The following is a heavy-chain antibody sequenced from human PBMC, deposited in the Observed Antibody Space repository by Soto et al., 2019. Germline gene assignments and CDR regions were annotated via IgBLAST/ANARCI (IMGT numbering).Heavy chain of an antibody. CDR2: ISFDGSKT. Sequence: QVQLVESGGGVVQPKRSLRLSCVVSGFTFNNNGMHWVRQAPGKGLEWVADISFDGSKTYYADSVKGRFTISRDDSKSTLSLHMTRLRAEDTAVYYCAKDVAQCSGGRCDSYDYHYGMDVWGQGTTVAVSS. CDR1: GFTFNNNG. CDR3: AKDVAQCSGGRCDSYDYHYGMDV. D-gene: IGHD2-15*01. V-gene: IGHV3-30*18. J-gene: IGHJ6*02.